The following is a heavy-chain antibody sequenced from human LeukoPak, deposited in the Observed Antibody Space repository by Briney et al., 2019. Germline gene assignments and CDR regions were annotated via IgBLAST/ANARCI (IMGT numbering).Heavy chain of an antibody. CDR3: ARWYYYDSSGYYTNQD. CDR1: GGTFSSYA. J-gene: IGHJ4*02. V-gene: IGHV1-69*05. Sequence: SVKVSCKASGGTFSSYAISWVRQAPGQGLEWMGGIIPIFGTANYAQKFQGRVTITTDESTSTAYMELSSLRSEDTAVYYCARWYYYDSSGYYTNQDWGQGTLVNVSS. D-gene: IGHD3-22*01. CDR2: IIPIFGTA.